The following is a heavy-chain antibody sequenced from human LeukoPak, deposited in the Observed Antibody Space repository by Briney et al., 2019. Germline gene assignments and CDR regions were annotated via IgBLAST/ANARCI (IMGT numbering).Heavy chain of an antibody. V-gene: IGHV3-30*02. Sequence: PGGSLRLSCEASGFSFSDYGMHWVRQAPGKGLEWVAFIRYNGDNKYYADSVKGRFTVPRDNSQSTLYLQMNGLRVEDTAVYYCAKRVVIRSTDYFYYYIHVWGKGTTVTVSS. CDR3: AKRVVIRSTDYFYYYIHV. D-gene: IGHD3-3*01. CDR2: IRYNGDNK. CDR1: GFSFSDYG. J-gene: IGHJ6*03.